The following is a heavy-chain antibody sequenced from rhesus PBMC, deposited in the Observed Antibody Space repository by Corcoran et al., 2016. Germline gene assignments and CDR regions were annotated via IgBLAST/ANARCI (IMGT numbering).Heavy chain of an antibody. CDR3: ARRYCTSTTCYAGYFDY. Sequence: QVTLKESGPALVKPTQTLTLTCTFSGFSLSTSGMGVGWIRQPPGKTLEWLAHIYWDDDKGYSTSLKSRLTISKDTSKNQVVLTMTNMDPVDTATYYCARRYCTSTTCYAGYFDYWGQGVLVTVSS. D-gene: IGHD2-2*01. V-gene: IGHV2-1*01. CDR2: IYWDDDK. CDR1: GFSLSTSGMG. J-gene: IGHJ4*01.